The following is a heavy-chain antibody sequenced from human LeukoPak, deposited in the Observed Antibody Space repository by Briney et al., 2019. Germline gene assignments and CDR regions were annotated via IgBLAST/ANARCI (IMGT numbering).Heavy chain of an antibody. CDR2: VYYSGTT. CDR1: GGSISSSSHY. J-gene: IGHJ6*03. V-gene: IGHV4-39*07. Sequence: SETLSLTCTVSGGSISSSSHYWGWIRQPPGKGLEWIGSVYYSGTTYYNPSLKSQVNISLGTSKNQFSLRLSSVTAADTAVYYCARGDFYDMDVWGKGTTVTVSS. CDR3: ARGDFYDMDV.